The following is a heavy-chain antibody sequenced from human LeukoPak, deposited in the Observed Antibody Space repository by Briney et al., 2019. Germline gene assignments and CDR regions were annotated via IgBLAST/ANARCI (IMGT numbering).Heavy chain of an antibody. V-gene: IGHV3-23*01. D-gene: IGHD4-17*01. CDR3: AKRRWGSRGDYDAFDI. CDR2: ISGSGGST. CDR1: GFTFSSYA. Sequence: GGSLRLSCAASGFTFSSYAMSWVRQVPGKGLEWVSAISGSGGSTYYADSVKGRFTISRDNSKNTLYLQMNSLRAEDTAVYYCAKRRWGSRGDYDAFDIWGQGTMVTVSS. J-gene: IGHJ3*02.